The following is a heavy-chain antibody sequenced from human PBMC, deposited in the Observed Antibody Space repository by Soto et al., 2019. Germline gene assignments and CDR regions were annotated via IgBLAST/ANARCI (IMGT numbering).Heavy chain of an antibody. CDR3: ARGGIAAAAPPDY. CDR2: IYYSRST. D-gene: IGHD6-13*01. Sequence: QVQLQESGPGLVKPSQTLSLTCTVSGGSISSGGYYWSWIRQHPGKGLEWIGYIYYSRSTYYNPSLKSRVTISVDTSKNQFSLKLSSVTAADTAVYCWARGGIAAAAPPDYWGQGTLVTVSS. J-gene: IGHJ4*02. V-gene: IGHV4-31*03. CDR1: GGSISSGGYY.